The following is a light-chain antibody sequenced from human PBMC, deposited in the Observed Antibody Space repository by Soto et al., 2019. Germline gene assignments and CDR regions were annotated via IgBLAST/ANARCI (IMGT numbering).Light chain of an antibody. Sequence: QSVLTQPPSASGTPGQRVTISWSGSTSNIGSNYVYWYQQLPGTARKLLIYRNNQRPSGVPVRFSGSKSGASASLAISGLRSEDEADYYCSAWDDSLSGHVVFGGGTKLTVL. CDR1: TSNIGSNY. CDR2: RNN. J-gene: IGLJ2*01. V-gene: IGLV1-47*01. CDR3: SAWDDSLSGHVV.